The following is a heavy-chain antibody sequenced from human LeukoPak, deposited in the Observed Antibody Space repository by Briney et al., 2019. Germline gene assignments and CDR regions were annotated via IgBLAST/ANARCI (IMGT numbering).Heavy chain of an antibody. V-gene: IGHV3-21*01. Sequence: PGGSLRLSCAASGFTFSSYSMNWVRQAPGKGLEWVSSISSSSSYIYYADSVKGRFTISRDNAKNSLYLQMNSLRAEDTAVYYCARGGAGATLYYYYMGVWGKGTTVTVSS. CDR3: ARGGAGATLYYYYMGV. J-gene: IGHJ6*03. D-gene: IGHD7-27*01. CDR1: GFTFSSYS. CDR2: ISSSSSYI.